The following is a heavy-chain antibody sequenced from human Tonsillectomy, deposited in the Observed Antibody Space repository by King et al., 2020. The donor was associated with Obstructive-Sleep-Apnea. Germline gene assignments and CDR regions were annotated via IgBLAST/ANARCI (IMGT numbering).Heavy chain of an antibody. V-gene: IGHV4-38-2*02. CDR2: IYHSGST. CDR1: GSSISSGYY. J-gene: IGHJ4*02. CDR3: ARVTVAGDGVDY. Sequence: VQLQESGPGLVKPSETLSLTCTVSGSSISSGYYWGWIRQPPGKGLEWIGSIYHSGSTYYNPSLKSRVTISVDTSKNQFSLKLSSVTAADTAVYYCARVTVAGDGVDYWGQGTLVTVSS. D-gene: IGHD6-19*01.